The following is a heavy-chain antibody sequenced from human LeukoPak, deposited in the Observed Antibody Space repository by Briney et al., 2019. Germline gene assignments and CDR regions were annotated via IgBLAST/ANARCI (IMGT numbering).Heavy chain of an antibody. V-gene: IGHV4-59*01. J-gene: IGHJ3*02. CDR2: IYYSGST. CDR3: ARAPGAFDI. Sequence: PSETLSLTCTVSGGSISSYYWNWVRQPPGKGLEWIGYIYYSGSTNYNPSLKSRVTMSVDTSKNQFSLKLSSVTAADTAVYYCARAPGAFDIWGQGTMVTVSS. CDR1: GGSISSYY.